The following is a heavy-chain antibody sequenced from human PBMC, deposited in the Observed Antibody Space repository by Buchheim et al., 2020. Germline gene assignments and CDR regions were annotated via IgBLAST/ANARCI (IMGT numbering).Heavy chain of an antibody. CDR1: GFTFGDHS. D-gene: IGHD3-3*02. CDR3: TRRISSDAFDI. Sequence: EVQLVESGGGLVQPGRSLRLSCTASGFTFGDHSLTWVRQAPGKGLEWLGFIRNQAYGGTTEYAASVRGRFSIASDDSKRVAYLQMNSLKTEDTAVYYCTRRISSDAFDIWGQGT. CDR2: IRNQAYGGTT. V-gene: IGHV3-49*04. J-gene: IGHJ3*02.